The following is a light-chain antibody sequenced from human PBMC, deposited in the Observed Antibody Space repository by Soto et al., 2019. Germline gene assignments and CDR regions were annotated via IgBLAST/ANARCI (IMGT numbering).Light chain of an antibody. J-gene: IGKJ4*01. CDR2: SAS. Sequence: DFPMTQSPSSLSASVGDRVTIICRASQSIANYLNWYQQKTGKAPSLLIYSASTLQSGVPSRFSGSGSGTDFTLTISSLQPEDFATYFCQQTYSAPPTFGGGTKVEIK. CDR1: QSIANY. CDR3: QQTYSAPPT. V-gene: IGKV1-39*01.